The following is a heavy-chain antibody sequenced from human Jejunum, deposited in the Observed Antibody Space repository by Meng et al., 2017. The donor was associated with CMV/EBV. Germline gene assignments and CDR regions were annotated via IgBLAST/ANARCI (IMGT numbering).Heavy chain of an antibody. D-gene: IGHD4-23*01. CDR3: AGPRSSYGGLFHY. V-gene: IGHV3-11*01. CDR2: IGRSGGTAI. J-gene: IGHJ4*02. CDR1: GFSLSDSY. Sequence: ASGFSLSDSYMRWIRQAPGKGLEWVASIGRSGGTAIYYADSVKGRFSVSRDNAKDSLYLQMNSLRAEDTAVYYCAGPRSSYGGLFHYWGQGTLVTVSS.